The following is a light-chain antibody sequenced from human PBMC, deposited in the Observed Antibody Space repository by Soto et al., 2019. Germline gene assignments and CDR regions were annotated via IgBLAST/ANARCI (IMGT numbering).Light chain of an antibody. V-gene: IGKV3-11*01. CDR2: DAS. CDR1: QSVSSY. J-gene: IGKJ1*01. CDR3: LQRSNWLT. Sequence: EIVLTQSPATLSLSPGERATLSCRASQSVSSYLAWYQQRPGQAPRLLIYDASNRATGIPARFSGSGSGTDFTLTISSLEPEDFAVYYCLQRSNWLTFGQGTKVEIK.